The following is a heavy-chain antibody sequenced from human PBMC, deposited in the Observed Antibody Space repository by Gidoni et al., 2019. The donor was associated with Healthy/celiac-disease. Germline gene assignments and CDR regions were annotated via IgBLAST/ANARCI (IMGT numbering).Heavy chain of an antibody. CDR2: ISGSGVST. CDR1: GFPFRSYA. V-gene: IGHV3-23*01. CDR3: AKDRSKIVVVVAARKAWFDP. D-gene: IGHD2-15*01. Sequence: EVQLLESGGGLVQPGGSLSLSCAASGFPFRSYAMSGVRQASGKGLEWVSAISGSGVSTYYADSVKGRFTISRDNSKNTLYLQMNSLRAEDTAVYYGAKDRSKIVVVVAARKAWFDPWAREPWSPSPQ. J-gene: IGHJ5*02.